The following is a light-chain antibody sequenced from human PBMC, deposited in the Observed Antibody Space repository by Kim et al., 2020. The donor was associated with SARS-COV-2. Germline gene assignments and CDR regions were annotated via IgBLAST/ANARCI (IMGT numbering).Light chain of an antibody. CDR3: QQSYSVLYT. Sequence: SASVGDSVTITCRASQSISSYLNWYQQKPGNAPKLLIYAASSLQSGVPPRFSGSGSGTDFTLSISSLQPEDFATYYCQQSYSVLYTFGQGTKLEIK. CDR1: QSISSY. CDR2: AAS. V-gene: IGKV1-39*01. J-gene: IGKJ2*01.